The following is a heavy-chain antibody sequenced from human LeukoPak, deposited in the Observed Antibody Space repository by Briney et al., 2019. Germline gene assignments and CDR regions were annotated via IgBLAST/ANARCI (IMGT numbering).Heavy chain of an antibody. CDR2: IKASDVST. V-gene: IGHV1-46*01. CDR1: GYTFTSHN. CDR3: ARGGGGFSY. J-gene: IGHJ4*02. D-gene: IGHD3-10*01. Sequence: ASVTVPCKASGYTFTSHNMHWVRLAPGHGLEWMGLIKASDVSTTYAQKFQGRVTMTRDTSTSTVYMELSSLTSEDTAFYYCARGGGGFSYRGQGTLVTVSS.